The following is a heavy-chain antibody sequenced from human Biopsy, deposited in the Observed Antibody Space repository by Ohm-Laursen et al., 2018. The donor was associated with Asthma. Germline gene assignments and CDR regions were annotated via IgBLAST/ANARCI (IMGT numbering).Heavy chain of an antibody. CDR2: IMTVFGTT. J-gene: IGHJ6*02. D-gene: IGHD6-19*01. CDR3: ARCQVGYSSGWSLLLKKIYYSGMDV. Sequence: SVKVSCKAPGGTFSNFAISWVRQAPGQGLEWLGGIMTVFGTTNYAQKFQGRVTITADESTSTAYMEVTCLRSEDTAIYYCARCQVGYSSGWSLLLKKIYYSGMDVWGQGTAVTGSS. CDR1: GGTFSNFA. V-gene: IGHV1-69*01.